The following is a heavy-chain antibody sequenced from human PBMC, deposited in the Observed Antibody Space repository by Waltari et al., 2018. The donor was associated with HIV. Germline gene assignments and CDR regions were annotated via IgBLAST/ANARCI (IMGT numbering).Heavy chain of an antibody. CDR3: ARGYSYDRSGEAFDI. CDR1: GFTFTKYD. J-gene: IGHJ3*02. CDR2: RNPSSGNT. D-gene: IGHD3-22*01. Sequence: QVQLVQSGAEVKKPGASLNVSCKASGFTFTKYDINRVRETTGQVLEWMGWRNPSSGNTGYAQKFQSRDTMTRNTSISTAYMELSSLRSEDTAVYNCARGYSYDRSGEAFDIWGQGTMVTVSS. V-gene: IGHV1-8*01.